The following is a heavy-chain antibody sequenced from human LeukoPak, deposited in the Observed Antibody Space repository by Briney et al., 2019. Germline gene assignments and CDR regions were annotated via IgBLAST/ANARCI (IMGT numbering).Heavy chain of an antibody. V-gene: IGHV3-74*01. CDR2: INDDGSAT. J-gene: IGHJ6*03. Sequence: QTGGSLRLSCAASGFTFSNYWMHGVRHVPGKGLVWVSRINDDGSATFYADSVKGRFTISRDNAKNSLYLQVNSLRAEDTALYYCAKSGVIQGYYYYYMDVWGKGTTVTISS. D-gene: IGHD5-18*01. CDR1: GFTFSNYW. CDR3: AKSGVIQGYYYYYMDV.